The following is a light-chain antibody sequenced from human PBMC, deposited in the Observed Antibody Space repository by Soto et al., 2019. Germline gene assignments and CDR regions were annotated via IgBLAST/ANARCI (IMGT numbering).Light chain of an antibody. CDR2: DAF. V-gene: IGKV3-11*01. CDR1: QSVSNY. Sequence: EVMLKQSPATLSLSTGERATLSCRASQSVSNYLAWYQEKPGQAPRLLIYDAFNRATGIPARFSGSGSGTDFTLTISSLEPEDFAVYYCHQRSSWPITFGQGTRLEIK. CDR3: HQRSSWPIT. J-gene: IGKJ5*01.